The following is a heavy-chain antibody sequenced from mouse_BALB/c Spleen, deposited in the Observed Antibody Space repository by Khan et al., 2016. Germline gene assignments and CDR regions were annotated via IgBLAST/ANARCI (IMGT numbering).Heavy chain of an antibody. CDR1: GYSITSDYA. CDR2: ISYSGST. J-gene: IGHJ2*01. D-gene: IGHD1-1*01. CDR3: ASDYYGSSYFDY. Sequence: VQLKESGPGLVKPSQSLSLTCTVTGYSITSDYAWNWIRQFPGNKLEWMGYISYSGSTSYNPSLKSRISITRDTSKNQFFLQLNSVTTEDTATXCCASDYYGSSYFDYWGQGTTLTVSS. V-gene: IGHV3-2*02.